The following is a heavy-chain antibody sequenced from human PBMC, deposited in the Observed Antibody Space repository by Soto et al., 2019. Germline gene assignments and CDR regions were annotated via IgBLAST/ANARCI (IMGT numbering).Heavy chain of an antibody. CDR3: ARGGTMVRGVNNWFDS. CDR1: GGSVSSGSYY. D-gene: IGHD3-10*01. V-gene: IGHV4-61*01. CDR2: IYYSGST. Sequence: SETLSLTCTVSGGSVSSGSYYWSWIRQPPGKGLEWIGYIYYSGSTNYNPSLKSRVTVSVDTSKNQFSLKLSSVTAADTAVYYCARGGTMVRGVNNWFDSWGQGTRVTVSS. J-gene: IGHJ5*01.